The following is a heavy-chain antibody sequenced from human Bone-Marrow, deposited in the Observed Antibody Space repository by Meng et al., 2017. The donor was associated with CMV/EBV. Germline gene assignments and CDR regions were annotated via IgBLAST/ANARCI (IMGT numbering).Heavy chain of an antibody. D-gene: IGHD6-13*01. CDR2: ISYDGSNK. Sequence: GESLKISCAASGFTFSSYAMHWVRQAPGKGLEWVAVISYDGSNKYYADSVKGRFTISRDNSKNTLYLQMNSLRAEDTAVYYCARAAADYYYYYGMGVWGQGNTVNGAS. V-gene: IGHV3-30-3*01. CDR1: GFTFSSYA. J-gene: IGHJ6*01. CDR3: ARAAADYYYYYGMGV.